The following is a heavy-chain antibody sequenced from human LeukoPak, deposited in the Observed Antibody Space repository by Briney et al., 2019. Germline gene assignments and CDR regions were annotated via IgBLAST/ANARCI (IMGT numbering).Heavy chain of an antibody. CDR3: AKNRDRGVPTYYYDSSGSSHFDL. CDR2: IWYDGSNK. D-gene: IGHD3-22*01. Sequence: PGGSLRLSCAASGFSFSSYGMHRVRQAPGKGLEWVGVIWYDGSNKYYADSVKGRFTISRDNSKNTLFLQMNSLRAEDTAVYYCAKNRDRGVPTYYYDSSGSSHFDLWGRGTLVTVSS. J-gene: IGHJ2*01. CDR1: GFSFSSYG. V-gene: IGHV3-30*02.